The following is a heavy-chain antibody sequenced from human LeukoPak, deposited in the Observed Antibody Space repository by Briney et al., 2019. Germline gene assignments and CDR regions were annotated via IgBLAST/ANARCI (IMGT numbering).Heavy chain of an antibody. D-gene: IGHD6-19*01. CDR1: GGSISSSRYY. V-gene: IGHV4-39*07. Sequence: SETLSLTCTVSGGSISSSRYYWGWIRQPPGKGLEWIGSIYYSGSTYYNPSLKSRVTISADTSKNQFSLKLSSVTAADTAVYYCRAEYGMDVWGQGTTVTVSS. J-gene: IGHJ6*02. CDR3: RAEYGMDV. CDR2: IYYSGST.